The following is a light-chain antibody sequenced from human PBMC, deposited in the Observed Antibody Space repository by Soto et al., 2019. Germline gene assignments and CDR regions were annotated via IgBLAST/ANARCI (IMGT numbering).Light chain of an antibody. J-gene: IGLJ3*02. CDR1: SGHSTYA. CDR2: LNSDGSH. V-gene: IGLV4-69*01. Sequence: QSVLTQSPSASASLGASVQLSCTLSSGHSTYAIAWHQQRPEKGPRYLMKLNSDGSHNKGDGIPDRFSGSSSGAERYLTIPSLQSEDEADYYCQTWDTGIRVFGGGTKVTVL. CDR3: QTWDTGIRV.